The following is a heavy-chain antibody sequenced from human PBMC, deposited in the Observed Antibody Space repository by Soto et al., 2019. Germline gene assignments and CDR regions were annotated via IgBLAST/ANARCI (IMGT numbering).Heavy chain of an antibody. V-gene: IGHV3-48*02. Sequence: HWGSPRISSAASRVTVSSYDMNWVLQNPGKGLEWVSYISSMIYYADSVKGRFTISRDNAKNSLYLQMNSLRDEDTAVYYCARDDWVIRGAISLPLDFWGPGTLVTVPS. CDR3: ARDDWVIRGAISLPLDF. CDR2: ISSMI. CDR1: RVTVSSYD. J-gene: IGHJ4*02. D-gene: IGHD3-10*01.